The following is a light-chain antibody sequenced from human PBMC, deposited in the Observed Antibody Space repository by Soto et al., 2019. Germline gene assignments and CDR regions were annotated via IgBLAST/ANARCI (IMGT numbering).Light chain of an antibody. Sequence: QSVLTQPASVSGFPGQSSTISCTGTSSHVGGYNYVSWYQQHPGKAPKLMIYDVSNRPSGVSNRFSGSKSGNTASLTISGLQAEDEADYYCSSYTSSSTRVFGTGTKVTVL. J-gene: IGLJ1*01. CDR2: DVS. V-gene: IGLV2-14*01. CDR1: SSHVGGYNY. CDR3: SSYTSSSTRV.